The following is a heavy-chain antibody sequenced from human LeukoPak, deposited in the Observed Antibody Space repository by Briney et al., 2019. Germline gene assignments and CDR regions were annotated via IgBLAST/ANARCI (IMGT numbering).Heavy chain of an antibody. CDR3: ARQNYDFWSGYYPPFDY. CDR2: IYPGDSDT. Sequence: GESLKISCKGSGYSFTSCWIGWVRQMPGKGLEWMGIIYPGDSDTRYSPSFQGQVTISADKSISTAYLQWSSLKASDTAMYYCARQNYDFWSGYYPPFDYWGQGTLVTVSS. J-gene: IGHJ4*02. CDR1: GYSFTSCW. D-gene: IGHD3-3*01. V-gene: IGHV5-51*01.